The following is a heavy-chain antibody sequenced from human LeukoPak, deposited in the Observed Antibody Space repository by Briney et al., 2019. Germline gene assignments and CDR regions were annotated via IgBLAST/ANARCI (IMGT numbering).Heavy chain of an antibody. Sequence: GGSLRLSCAASGFTFSSYAMHWVRQAPGKGLEWVAVISYDGSNKYYADSVKGRFTISRDNSKNSLYLQMNSLRAEDTAVYYCARDRGGHYDFWSGYYSDPFDYWGQGTLVTVSS. D-gene: IGHD3-3*01. CDR2: ISYDGSNK. CDR3: ARDRGGHYDFWSGYYSDPFDY. V-gene: IGHV3-30-3*01. J-gene: IGHJ4*02. CDR1: GFTFSSYA.